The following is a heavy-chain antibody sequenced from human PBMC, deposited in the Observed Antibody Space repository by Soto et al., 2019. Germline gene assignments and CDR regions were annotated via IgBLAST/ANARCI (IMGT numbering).Heavy chain of an antibody. D-gene: IGHD3-22*01. CDR2: MNPNSGNT. CDR1: GYTFTSYD. J-gene: IGHJ3*02. Sequence: ASVKVSCKASGYTFTSYDINWVRQATGQGLEWMGWMNPNSGNTGYAQKFQGRVTMTRNTSISTAYIERSSLRSEGTVLFYCARSYYYDNSGYPAFYTGAQGTMV. CDR3: ARSYYYDNSGYPAFYT. V-gene: IGHV1-8*01.